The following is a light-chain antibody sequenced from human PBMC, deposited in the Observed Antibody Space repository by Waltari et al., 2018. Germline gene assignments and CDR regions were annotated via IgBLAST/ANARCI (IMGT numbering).Light chain of an antibody. CDR3: QQYGTLPVT. CDR2: GAS. CDR1: QNVDNNY. J-gene: IGKJ5*01. V-gene: IGKV3-20*01. Sequence: EILLTQSPGTLSLSQGATATLHCRASQNVDNNYVAWYQQKPGQPPKLLIYGASGRGSGIPDRFSGSGSGTDFTLTISRLEPEDFVVYHCQQYGTLPVTFGQGTRLEIK.